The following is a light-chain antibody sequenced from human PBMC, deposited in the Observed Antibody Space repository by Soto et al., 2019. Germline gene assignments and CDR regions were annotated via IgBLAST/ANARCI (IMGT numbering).Light chain of an antibody. V-gene: IGLV2-14*01. Sequence: QSALTQPASVSGSPGQSITISCTGTSSDVGGYNYVSWYHQHPGTSPKLMIYDVSNRPSGVSNRFSGSKSGNTASLTISGLQAEDEADYYCSSYTNTPTGLFGGGTKLTVL. CDR1: SSDVGGYNY. J-gene: IGLJ2*01. CDR2: DVS. CDR3: SSYTNTPTGL.